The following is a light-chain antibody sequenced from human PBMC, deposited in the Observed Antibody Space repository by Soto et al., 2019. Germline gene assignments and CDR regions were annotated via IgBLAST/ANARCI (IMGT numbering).Light chain of an antibody. Sequence: QSALTQPPSASESPGQSVTISCTGASSGVGGYTFVSWYQQFPGRAPKLILYEVSKRPSGVPDRFSGSNSGNTAYLTGSGLQPDDEAVYYCSSYADSVNRVLFGGGTKLTVL. V-gene: IGLV2-8*01. J-gene: IGLJ2*01. CDR3: SSYADSVNRVL. CDR2: EVS. CDR1: SSGVGGYTF.